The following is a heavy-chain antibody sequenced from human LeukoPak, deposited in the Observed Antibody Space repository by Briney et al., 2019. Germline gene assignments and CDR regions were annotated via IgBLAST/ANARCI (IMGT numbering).Heavy chain of an antibody. V-gene: IGHV3-23*01. CDR3: AKGPLGYCSGGSCLFDY. CDR2: ISGSGGST. D-gene: IGHD2-15*01. CDR1: GFTFSSYA. Sequence: GGSLRLSCAASGFTFSSYAMSWVRQAPGKGLEWVSAISGSGGSTYYADSVKGRFTISRDNSKNTLYLQMNSLRAEDTAVYYCAKGPLGYCSGGSCLFDYWGQGTLVTVSS. J-gene: IGHJ4*02.